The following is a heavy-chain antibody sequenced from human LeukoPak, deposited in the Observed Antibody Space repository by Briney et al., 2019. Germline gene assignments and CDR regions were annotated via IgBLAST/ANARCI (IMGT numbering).Heavy chain of an antibody. CDR1: GDSVSSNSAA. J-gene: IGHJ4*02. V-gene: IGHV6-1*01. Sequence: SQTLSLTCAISGDSVSSNSAAWNWIRQSPSRGLEWLGRTYYRSKWYNDYAVSVKSRITINPDTSKNQFSLQLNSVTPEDTAVYYCARVTTFNSSGWYRYFDYWGQGTLVTVSS. D-gene: IGHD6-19*01. CDR3: ARVTTFNSSGWYRYFDY. CDR2: TYYRSKWYN.